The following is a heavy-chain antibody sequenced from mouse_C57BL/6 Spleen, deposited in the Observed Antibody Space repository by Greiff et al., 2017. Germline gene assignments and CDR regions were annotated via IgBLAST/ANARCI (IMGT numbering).Heavy chain of an antibody. V-gene: IGHV14-2*01. Sequence: VQLQQSGAELVKPGASVKLSCTASGFNIKDYYMHWVKQRTEQGLEWIGRIDPEDGETKSAPKFQGKATITADTSSTTAYLQLSSLTSEETAVYYCARTLTTVVAGGYWGQGTTLTVSS. J-gene: IGHJ2*01. CDR3: ARTLTTVVAGGY. CDR1: GFNIKDYY. D-gene: IGHD1-1*01. CDR2: IDPEDGET.